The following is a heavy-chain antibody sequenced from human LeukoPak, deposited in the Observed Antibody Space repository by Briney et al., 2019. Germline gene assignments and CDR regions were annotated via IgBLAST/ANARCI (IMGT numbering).Heavy chain of an antibody. CDR3: ARAPGIAAIGAFDI. CDR1: GGTFSSYT. CDR2: IIPILGIA. Sequence: GASVKVSCKAFGGTFSSYTISWVRQAPGQGLEWMGRIIPILGIANYAQKFQGRVTITADKSTSTAYMELSSLKSEDTAVYYCARAPGIAAIGAFDIWGQGTMVTVSS. V-gene: IGHV1-69*02. D-gene: IGHD6-25*01. J-gene: IGHJ3*02.